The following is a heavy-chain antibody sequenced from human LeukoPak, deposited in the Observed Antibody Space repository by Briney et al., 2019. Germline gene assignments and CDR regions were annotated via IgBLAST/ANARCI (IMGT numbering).Heavy chain of an antibody. J-gene: IGHJ3*02. V-gene: IGHV3-23*01. CDR1: GFTFSTYA. Sequence: GGSLRLSCAASGFTFSTYAMNWVRQAPGKGLEWVSAISGSSSSTYYADSVKGRFTISRDNSKNTLYLQMNSLRAEDTAIYYCAKVRMITMIAYDAFDIWGQGTMVTVSS. CDR3: AKVRMITMIAYDAFDI. D-gene: IGHD3-22*01. CDR2: ISGSSSST.